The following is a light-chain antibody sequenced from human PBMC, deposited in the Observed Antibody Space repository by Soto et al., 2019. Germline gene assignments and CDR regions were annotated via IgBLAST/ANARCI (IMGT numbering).Light chain of an antibody. J-gene: IGKJ5*01. CDR2: GAF. Sequence: EIVLTQSPATLSSFPGDRVTLSCRASPSVTNYLAWYQQRPGQAPRLLIYGAFNRATGIPARFSGSGSGTDFTLTISSLEPEDSAVYYCQQRNVWPPVTFGQGTRLETK. V-gene: IGKV3-11*01. CDR3: QQRNVWPPVT. CDR1: PSVTNY.